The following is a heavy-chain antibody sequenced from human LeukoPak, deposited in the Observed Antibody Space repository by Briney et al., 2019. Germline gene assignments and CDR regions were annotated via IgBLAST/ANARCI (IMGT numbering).Heavy chain of an antibody. CDR1: GFTFTSHW. D-gene: IGHD6-6*01. V-gene: IGHV3-7*01. CDR2: IKPDGSEK. CDR3: ARISAAQPFDY. J-gene: IGHJ4*02. Sequence: GGSLRLSCEASGFTFTSHWMSWVRQAPGKGLEWVANIKPDGSEKNYVDSVRGRFSISRDNAKNSLYLQMNSLRAEDTAVYYCARISAAQPFDYWGQGTLVTVSS.